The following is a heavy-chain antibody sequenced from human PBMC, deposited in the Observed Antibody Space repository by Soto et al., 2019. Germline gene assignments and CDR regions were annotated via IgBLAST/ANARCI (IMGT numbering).Heavy chain of an antibody. CDR2: IYYSGST. Sequence: QVQLQESGPGLVKPSRTLSLTCTVSGGSISSGGYYWSWIRQHPGKGLEWIGYIYYSGSTYYNPSLKSRVTISVDTSKNQFSLKLSSVTAADTAVYYCARGYYDSSGYYYERYFDLWGRGTLVTVSS. V-gene: IGHV4-31*03. J-gene: IGHJ2*01. CDR1: GGSISSGGYY. CDR3: ARGYYDSSGYYYERYFDL. D-gene: IGHD3-22*01.